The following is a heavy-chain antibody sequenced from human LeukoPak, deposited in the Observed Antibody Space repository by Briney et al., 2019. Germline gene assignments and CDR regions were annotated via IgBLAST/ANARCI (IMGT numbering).Heavy chain of an antibody. V-gene: IGHV3-74*01. Sequence: GGSLRLSCAASGFTFSSYWMHWVRQAPGKGLVWVSRINGDGSSTSYADSVKGRFTISRDNAKNTLYLQMNSLRAEDTAVYYCARDLMVRDAFDIWGQGTMVTVSS. CDR3: ARDLMVRDAFDI. CDR2: INGDGSST. J-gene: IGHJ3*02. CDR1: GFTFSSYW. D-gene: IGHD3-10*01.